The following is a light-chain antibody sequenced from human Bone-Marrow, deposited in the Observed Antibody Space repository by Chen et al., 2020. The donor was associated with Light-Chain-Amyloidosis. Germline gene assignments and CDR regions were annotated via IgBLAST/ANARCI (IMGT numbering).Light chain of an antibody. Sequence: SYELTQPPSVSVSPGQTARITCSGDDLPTKYAYWYQQKPGQAPVLVIHRDTERPSGISGRFSGARSGTTATMTISGDQAEEEADYHCQSADSSGSDEVIFGGGTKLPVL. J-gene: IGLJ2*01. CDR1: DLPTKY. CDR3: QSADSSGSDEVI. V-gene: IGLV3-25*02. CDR2: RDT.